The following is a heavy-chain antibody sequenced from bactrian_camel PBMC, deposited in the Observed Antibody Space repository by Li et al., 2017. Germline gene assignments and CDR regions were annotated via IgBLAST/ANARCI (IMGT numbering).Heavy chain of an antibody. CDR2: IDADVGT. CDR3: AADRLRCLTPKWDGEYTY. CDR1: GDSSSTNC. J-gene: IGHJ4*01. Sequence: HVQLVESGGGSVQAGGSLRLSCAVSGDSSSTNCMGWVRQAPGKEREGVAAIDADVGTEYAPSVKGRFAISKDNAAYIVYLEMNNLGPDDAAMYYCAADRLRCLTPKWDGEYTYWAQGTQVTVS. V-gene: IGHV3S53*01. D-gene: IGHD8*01.